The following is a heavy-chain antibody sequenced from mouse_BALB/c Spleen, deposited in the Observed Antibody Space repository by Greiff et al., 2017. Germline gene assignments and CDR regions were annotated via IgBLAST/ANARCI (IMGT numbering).Heavy chain of an antibody. V-gene: IGHV5-17*02. CDR3: ASNGDY. CDR2: ISSGSSTI. CDR1: GFTFSSFG. J-gene: IGHJ2*01. Sequence: EVKVVESGGGLVQPGGSRKLSCAASGFTFSSFGMHWVRQAPEKGLEWVAYISSGSSTIYYADTVKGRFTISRDKPKNTLFLQMTSLRSEDTARYDCASNGDYGGQGTTLTVSS.